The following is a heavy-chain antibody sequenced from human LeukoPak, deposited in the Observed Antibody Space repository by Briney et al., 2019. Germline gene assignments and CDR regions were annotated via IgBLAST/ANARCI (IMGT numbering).Heavy chain of an antibody. CDR3: ARDQGDYGDEGYLDY. Sequence: GRSLRLSCTASGFTFSSFAMHWVRQAPGKGLQWVAVISFDENSKYYADSVKGRFTISRDSSKNTQYLQMNSLRTEDTAVYYCARDQGDYGDEGYLDYWGQGTLVTVSS. J-gene: IGHJ4*02. CDR1: GFTFSSFA. CDR2: ISFDENSK. V-gene: IGHV3-30*04. D-gene: IGHD4-17*01.